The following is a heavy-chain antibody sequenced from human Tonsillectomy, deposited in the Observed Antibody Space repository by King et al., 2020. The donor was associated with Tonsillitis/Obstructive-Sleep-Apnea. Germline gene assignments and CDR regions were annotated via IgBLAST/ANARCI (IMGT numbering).Heavy chain of an antibody. V-gene: IGHV7-4-1*02. D-gene: IGHD3-22*01. J-gene: IGHJ3*02. CDR3: AVWGLYDSSVYYPDVFHM. CDR1: GYTFTSYA. Sequence: VQLVESGSELKKPGASVKVSCKGSGYTFTSYAINWVRQAPGQGLEWRGWINTKTGNPTYAQGFTGRFVFSLDTSVSTAYLQYSSLKAEAPAVYSCAVWGLYDSSVYYPDVFHMWGQGTMDTVSS. CDR2: INTKTGNP.